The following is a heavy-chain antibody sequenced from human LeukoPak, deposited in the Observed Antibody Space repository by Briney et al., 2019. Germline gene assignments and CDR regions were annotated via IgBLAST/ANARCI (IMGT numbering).Heavy chain of an antibody. V-gene: IGHV4-59*01. CDR1: GGSISRYY. CDR2: ISYSGST. CDR3: ARGRVVDPHYGIESRYFDL. J-gene: IGHJ2*01. D-gene: IGHD3-10*01. Sequence: SETLSFTCTVSGGSISRYYWSWIRQPPGKGLESIGYISYSGSTNYNPSLKSRVTISVDTPKNQFSLNLNSVTAADTALYYCARGRVVDPHYGIESRYFDLWGRGTLVTVSS.